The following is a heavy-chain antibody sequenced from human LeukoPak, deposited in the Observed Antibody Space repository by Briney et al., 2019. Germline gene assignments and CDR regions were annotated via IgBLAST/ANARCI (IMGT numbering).Heavy chain of an antibody. CDR2: LSASGGGT. CDR1: GLTFSNFA. D-gene: IGHD5-18*01. J-gene: IGHJ3*02. CDR3: ATVLHTSMTTWAAFDT. Sequence: GGSLRLSCAASGLTFSNFAMTWVRQTPGEGLEWVSALSASGGGTFYAPSVKGRFTISRDNSKNTVSLQMNSLRAEDTALYYCATVLHTSMTTWAAFDTWGQGTMVTVSS. V-gene: IGHV3-23*01.